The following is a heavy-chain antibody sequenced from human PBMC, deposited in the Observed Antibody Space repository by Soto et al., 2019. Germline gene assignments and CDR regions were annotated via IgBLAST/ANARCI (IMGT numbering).Heavy chain of an antibody. CDR1: GGSISSRSHY. D-gene: IGHD3-3*01. CDR3: ATADGFGVVTPFFEY. CDR2: SFYRGST. V-gene: IGHV4-39*01. Sequence: QLQLQESGPGLVKPSETLSLTCTVSGGSISSRSHYWGWIRPSPGKHLEWIGSSFYRGSTNYNPSLETRVTMSVDTSKNQVSLKLYSVTAADTAVYSCATADGFGVVTPFFEYWGQGILVTVSS. J-gene: IGHJ4*02.